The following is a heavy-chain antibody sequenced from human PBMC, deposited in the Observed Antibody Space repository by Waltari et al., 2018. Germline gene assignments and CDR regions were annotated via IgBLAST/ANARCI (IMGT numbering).Heavy chain of an antibody. CDR3: ARGPGGSGENYYYYYYMDV. CDR1: GFTFSSYS. CDR2: ISSSSSTI. J-gene: IGHJ6*03. Sequence: EVQLVESGGGLVQPGGSLRLSCAASGFTFSSYSMNWVRQAPGKGLEWVSYISSSSSTIYYADSVKGRFTISRDNAKNSLYLQMNSLRAEDTAVYYCARGPGGSGENYYYYYYMDVWGKGTTVTVSS. D-gene: IGHD3-10*01. V-gene: IGHV3-48*04.